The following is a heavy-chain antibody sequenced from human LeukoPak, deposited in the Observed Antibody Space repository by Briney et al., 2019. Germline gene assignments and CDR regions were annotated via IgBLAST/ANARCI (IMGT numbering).Heavy chain of an antibody. CDR3: ARATLDN. CDR2: IYSGGST. CDR1: GFTVSSND. V-gene: IGHV3-53*01. J-gene: IGHJ4*02. Sequence: GGSLRLSCAASGFTVSSNDISWVHQAPGKGLEWVSVIYSGGSTKYADSVKARFTISRDNSKNTVYLQMNSLRAEDTAVYYCARATLDNWGQGTLVTVSS.